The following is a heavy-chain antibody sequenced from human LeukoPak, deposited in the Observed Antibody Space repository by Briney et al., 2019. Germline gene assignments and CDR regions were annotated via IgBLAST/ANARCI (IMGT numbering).Heavy chain of an antibody. Sequence: GASVKVSCKASGGTFSSYAISWVRQAPGQGLEWKGRIIPILGIANYAQKFQGRVTITADKSTSTAYMELSSLRSEDTAVYYCARGYCSGGSCYSSSFDYWGQGTLVTVSS. V-gene: IGHV1-69*04. D-gene: IGHD2-15*01. J-gene: IGHJ4*02. CDR3: ARGYCSGGSCYSSSFDY. CDR1: GGTFSSYA. CDR2: IIPILGIA.